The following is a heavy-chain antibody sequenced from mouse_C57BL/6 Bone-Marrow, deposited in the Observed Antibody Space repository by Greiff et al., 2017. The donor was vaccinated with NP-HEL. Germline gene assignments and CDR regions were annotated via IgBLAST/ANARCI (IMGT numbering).Heavy chain of an antibody. CDR3: ARNYGSSYALYAMGY. CDR2: IRPNSGST. D-gene: IGHD1-1*01. V-gene: IGHV1-64*01. Sequence: QVQLQQPGAELVKPGASVKLSCKASGYTFTSYWMHWVKQRPGQGLEWIGMIRPNSGSTNYNEKFKSKATLTVDKSSSTAYMQLSSLTSEDSAVYYCARNYGSSYALYAMGYWGQGTSVTVSS. J-gene: IGHJ4*01. CDR1: GYTFTSYW.